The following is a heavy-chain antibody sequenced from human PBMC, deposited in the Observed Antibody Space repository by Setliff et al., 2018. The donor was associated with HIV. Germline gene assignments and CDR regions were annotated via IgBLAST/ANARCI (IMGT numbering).Heavy chain of an antibody. CDR1: GFTFDDYA. V-gene: IGHV3-9*01. Sequence: PGGSLRLSCAASGFTFDDYAMHWVRQAPGKGLEWISGISWNSGSIGYAGSVKGRFTISRDNAKNSLFLQMTSLRPEDTAVYYCARVRLYNAALDYWGQGTLVTVSS. J-gene: IGHJ4*02. D-gene: IGHD3-10*01. CDR2: ISWNSGSI. CDR3: ARVRLYNAALDY.